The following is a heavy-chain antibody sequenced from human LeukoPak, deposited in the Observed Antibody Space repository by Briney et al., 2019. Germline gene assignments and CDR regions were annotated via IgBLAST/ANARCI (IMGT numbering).Heavy chain of an antibody. Sequence: SETLSLTCAVSGDSISSNYYWGWIRQPPGKGLEWIGSIYHSGSTYYNPSLKSRVTLSVDTSKNQFSPMLSSVTAADTAVYYCARRFNTVGLFDYWGQGSLVTVSS. V-gene: IGHV4-38-2*01. CDR1: GDSISSNYY. CDR2: IYHSGST. J-gene: IGHJ4*02. CDR3: ARRFNTVGLFDY. D-gene: IGHD5-12*01.